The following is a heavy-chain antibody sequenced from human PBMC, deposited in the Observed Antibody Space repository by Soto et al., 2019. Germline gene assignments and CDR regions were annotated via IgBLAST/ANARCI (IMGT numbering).Heavy chain of an antibody. Sequence: QVQLQESGPGVVKPSQTLSLPCTISGGSISSGHYYCGWFRQPPLKGLEWIGYIYYSGSTYYNPSLRSRVTVSVDPSKHKFSLTLSSVTAADTAVYYCAVSIGARYFDYWGQGTLVTVSS. V-gene: IGHV4-30-4*01. J-gene: IGHJ4*02. D-gene: IGHD6-6*01. CDR1: GGSISSGHYY. CDR2: IYYSGST. CDR3: AVSIGARYFDY.